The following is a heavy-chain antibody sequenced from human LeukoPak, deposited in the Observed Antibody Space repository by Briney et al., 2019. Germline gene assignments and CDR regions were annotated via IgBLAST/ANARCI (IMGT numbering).Heavy chain of an antibody. Sequence: GESLKISCKGSGYSFSNDWIGWVRQMPGKGLEWMGIIYPGDSDTRYSPSFQGQVTISADKSISTAYLQWSSLKASDTAMYYCARSGTSGTRRFDPWGQGTLVTVSS. CDR3: ARSGTSGTRRFDP. V-gene: IGHV5-51*01. CDR2: IYPGDSDT. D-gene: IGHD1/OR15-1a*01. CDR1: GYSFSNDW. J-gene: IGHJ5*02.